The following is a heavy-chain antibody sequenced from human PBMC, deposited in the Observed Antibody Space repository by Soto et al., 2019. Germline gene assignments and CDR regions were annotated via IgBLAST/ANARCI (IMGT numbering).Heavy chain of an antibody. J-gene: IGHJ4*02. CDR2: IYYSGST. CDR1: GGSIFSGDYY. Sequence: QVQLQESGPGLVKPSQTLSLTCTVSGGSIFSGDYYWSWIRQPPGKGLEWIGYIYYSGSTYYNPSLKGRVTMSVDTSKNQFSLKLSSVTAADTAVYYCARWWFGEFFDYWGQGTLVTVSS. D-gene: IGHD3-10*01. CDR3: ARWWFGEFFDY. V-gene: IGHV4-30-4*01.